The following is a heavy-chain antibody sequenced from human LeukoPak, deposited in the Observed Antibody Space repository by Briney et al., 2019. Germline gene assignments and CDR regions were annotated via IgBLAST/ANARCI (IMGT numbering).Heavy chain of an antibody. V-gene: IGHV4-59*08. J-gene: IGHJ6*02. CDR2: IYYTGST. D-gene: IGHD1-26*01. CDR1: GGSISNYY. CDR3: AGHSPTRLRVGYYYGMDV. Sequence: NPSETLSLTCTVSGGSISNYYWSWIRQPPGKGLEWIAYIYYTGSTNYNPSLKSRVTVSVDTSKNQLSLKLSSVTVADTAVYYCAGHSPTRLRVGYYYGMDVWGQGTTVTVSS.